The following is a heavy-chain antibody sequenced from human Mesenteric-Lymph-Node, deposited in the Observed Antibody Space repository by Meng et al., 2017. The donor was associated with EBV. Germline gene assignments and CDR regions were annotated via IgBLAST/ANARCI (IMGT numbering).Heavy chain of an antibody. CDR3: AGRGFYTLFDY. J-gene: IGHJ4*02. D-gene: IGHD3-3*01. Sequence: QVQLQESGPGLGKPSETLSLTCTVSGGFISRSGFYWGWIRQPPGKGLEWIGRVSYSGTTSYNPSLRSRVTISADTSKNQFSLRLTSLTAADTAIYYCAGRGFYTLFDYWGQGTLVTVSS. CDR1: GGFISRSGFY. V-gene: IGHV4-39*07. CDR2: VSYSGTT.